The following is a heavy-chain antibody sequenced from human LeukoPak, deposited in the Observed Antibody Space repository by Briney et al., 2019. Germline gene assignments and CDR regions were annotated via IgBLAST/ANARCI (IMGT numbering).Heavy chain of an antibody. V-gene: IGHV3-43*02. CDR1: GFTFDYYA. D-gene: IGHD2-15*01. CDR3: AKDRPSAYGGYCSGGSCYGNWFDP. J-gene: IGHJ5*02. CDR2: ISGDGGST. Sequence: GGSLRLSCAASGFTFDYYAMHWVRQAPGKGLEWVSLISGDGGSTYYADSVKGRFTISRDNSKNSLYLQMNSLRTEDTALYYCAKDRPSAYGGYCSGGSCYGNWFDPWGQGTLVTVSS.